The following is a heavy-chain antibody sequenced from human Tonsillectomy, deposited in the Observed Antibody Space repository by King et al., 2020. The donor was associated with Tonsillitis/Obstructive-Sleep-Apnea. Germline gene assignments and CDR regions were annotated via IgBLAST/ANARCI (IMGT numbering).Heavy chain of an antibody. Sequence: VQLVESGAEVKKPGESLRISCKGSGYSFTNYWITWVRQMPGKGLEWMGKIYPSDSYTKYSPSFQGHVTISADKSISTAYLQWGSLRASDTAMYYCARHVYCGDDCHTDFESWGQGTLAT. CDR1: GYSFTNYW. J-gene: IGHJ4*02. CDR3: ARHVYCGDDCHTDFES. D-gene: IGHD2-21*02. V-gene: IGHV5-10-1*03. CDR2: IYPSDSYT.